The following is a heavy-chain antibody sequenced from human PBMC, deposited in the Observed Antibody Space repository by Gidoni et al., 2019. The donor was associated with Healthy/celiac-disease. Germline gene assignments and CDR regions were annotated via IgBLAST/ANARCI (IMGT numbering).Heavy chain of an antibody. CDR2: IYYSGST. CDR3: ARSPRYNWNDVDFVRGYYYGMDV. CDR1: GGSVSSGSYY. D-gene: IGHD1-1*01. J-gene: IGHJ6*02. V-gene: IGHV4-61*01. Sequence: QVQLQESGPGLVKPSETLSLTCTVSGGSVSSGSYYWSWIRQPPGKGLEWIGYIYYSGSTNYNPSLKSRVTISVDTSKNQFSLKLSSVTAADTAVYYCARSPRYNWNDVDFVRGYYYGMDVWGQGTTVTVSS.